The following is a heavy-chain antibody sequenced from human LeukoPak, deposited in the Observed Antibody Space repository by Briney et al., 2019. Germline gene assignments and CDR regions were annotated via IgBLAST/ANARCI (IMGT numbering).Heavy chain of an antibody. CDR3: ARRRGGYHPFFDF. J-gene: IGHJ4*02. V-gene: IGHV4-39*01. CDR1: GVSISSGSYY. CDR2: IYYSGIT. Sequence: SETLSLTCTVPGVSISSGSYYWDWIRQPPGKGLEWIGTIYYSGITYYNPSLKSRVTISVDTSKNQFSLKLSSVTAADTAVYYCARRRGGYHPFFDFWGQGTLVTVSS. D-gene: IGHD5-24*01.